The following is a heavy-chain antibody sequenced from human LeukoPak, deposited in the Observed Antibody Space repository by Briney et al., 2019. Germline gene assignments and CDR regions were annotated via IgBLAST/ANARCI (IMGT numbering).Heavy chain of an antibody. CDR3: AKVGILARYYFDY. CDR2: ISFSGANS. V-gene: IGHV3-23*01. J-gene: IGHJ4*02. Sequence: PGGSLRLSCAASGFTFSDSAMTWVRQAPGKGLDWVSLISFSGANSYYADSVKGRFTISRDNSKNTLYLQMNSLRAEDTAVYYCAKVGILARYYFDYWGQGTLVTVSS. D-gene: IGHD3-3*02. CDR1: GFTFSDSA.